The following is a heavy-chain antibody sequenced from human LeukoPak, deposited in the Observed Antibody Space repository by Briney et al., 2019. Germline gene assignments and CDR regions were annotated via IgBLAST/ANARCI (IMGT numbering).Heavy chain of an antibody. Sequence: GGSLRLSCAASGFTFSSYWMTWVRQAPGKGLEWVANIKRDGSEENHLDSRFIISRDIGKNSLYLQMDSLRAEDTAVYYCARDRTYCSGGRCYDLFDIWGQGTMVTVSS. CDR2: IKRDGSEE. J-gene: IGHJ3*02. CDR1: GFTFSSYW. V-gene: IGHV3-7*01. CDR3: ARDRTYCSGGRCYDLFDI. D-gene: IGHD2-15*01.